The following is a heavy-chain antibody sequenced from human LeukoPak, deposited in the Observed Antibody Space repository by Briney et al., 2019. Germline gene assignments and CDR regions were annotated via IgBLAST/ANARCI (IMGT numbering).Heavy chain of an antibody. CDR2: ISSSGSTI. V-gene: IGHV3-11*04. Sequence: GGSLRLSCTASGFTFSDYYMSWIRQAPGKGLEWVSYISSSGSTIYYAVSVKGRFTISRDNAKNSLYLQMNSLRAEDTAVYYCAREILPYYYGSGSSSFDYWGQGTLVTVSS. CDR1: GFTFSDYY. CDR3: AREILPYYYGSGSSSFDY. J-gene: IGHJ4*02. D-gene: IGHD3-10*01.